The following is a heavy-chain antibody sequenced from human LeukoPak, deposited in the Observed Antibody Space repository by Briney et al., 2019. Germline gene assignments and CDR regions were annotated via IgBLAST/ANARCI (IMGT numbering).Heavy chain of an antibody. Sequence: GESLRLSCAASGFTFSSYMMTWVRQAPGKGLGWVANIKPDGGEKFYVDSVRGRFTISRDNAKNSLYLQMNSLRAEDTAVYYCAKAPFDYSFPDYWGQGTLVTVSS. CDR2: IKPDGGEK. D-gene: IGHD4-11*01. CDR1: GFTFSSYM. J-gene: IGHJ4*02. CDR3: AKAPFDYSFPDY. V-gene: IGHV3-7*03.